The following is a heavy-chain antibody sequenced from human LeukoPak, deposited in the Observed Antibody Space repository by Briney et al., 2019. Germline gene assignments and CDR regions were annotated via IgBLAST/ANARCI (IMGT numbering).Heavy chain of an antibody. Sequence: PGGSLRLSCAASGFTFSIYDMSWVRHAPGKGLEWVSSITTSGGSTFYADSVMGRFTISRDNSRNTLYLQMNSLSAEDTAVYYCAKRGNPTVGHHYLDVWGKGTTVSVSS. D-gene: IGHD1-1*01. J-gene: IGHJ6*03. CDR2: ITTSGGST. CDR1: GFTFSIYD. V-gene: IGHV3-23*01. CDR3: AKRGNPTVGHHYLDV.